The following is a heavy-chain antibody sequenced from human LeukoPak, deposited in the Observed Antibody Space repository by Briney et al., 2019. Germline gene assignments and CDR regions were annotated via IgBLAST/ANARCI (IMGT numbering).Heavy chain of an antibody. J-gene: IGHJ6*02. Sequence: SSETLSLTCAVYGGSFSGYYWSWIRQPPGKGLEWIGEINHSGSTNYNPSLKSRVTISVDTSKNQFSLKLSSVTAADTAVYYCAGVDPVKDSGRYYYGMDVWGQGTTVTVSS. D-gene: IGHD3-10*01. CDR1: GGSFSGYY. CDR2: INHSGST. CDR3: AGVDPVKDSGRYYYGMDV. V-gene: IGHV4-34*01.